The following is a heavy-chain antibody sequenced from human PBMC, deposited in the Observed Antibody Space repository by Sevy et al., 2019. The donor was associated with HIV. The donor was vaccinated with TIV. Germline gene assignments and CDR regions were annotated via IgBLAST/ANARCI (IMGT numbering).Heavy chain of an antibody. CDR2: MRISGGNT. D-gene: IGHD6-19*01. V-gene: IGHV3-23*01. CDR3: AKEWTQLSDWYGELDY. Sequence: GGSLRLSCAASGFTFSNYAMSWVRQAPGKVLEWVSSMRISGGNTYYADSVKGRFTISRDNSKNTLYLQMNSLRAEDTAVYYCAKEWTQLSDWYGELDYWGQGSLVTVSS. CDR1: GFTFSNYA. J-gene: IGHJ4*02.